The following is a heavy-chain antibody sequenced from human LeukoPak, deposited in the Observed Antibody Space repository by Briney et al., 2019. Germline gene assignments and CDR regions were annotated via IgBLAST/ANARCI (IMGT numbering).Heavy chain of an antibody. V-gene: IGHV4-31*03. D-gene: IGHD4-23*01. Sequence: PSQTLSLTCTVSGGSVSSSGYYWNWIRQHPGTGLEWIGYIYYSGSTFYNPSLMSRVTISLDTSKNQFSLKLSSVTDADTAVYYCARYYGGTMYGMDVWGQGTTVTVSS. CDR3: ARYYGGTMYGMDV. CDR1: GGSVSSSGYY. J-gene: IGHJ6*02. CDR2: IYYSGST.